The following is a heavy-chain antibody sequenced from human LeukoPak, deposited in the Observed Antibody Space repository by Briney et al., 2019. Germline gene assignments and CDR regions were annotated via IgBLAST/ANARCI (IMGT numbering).Heavy chain of an antibody. CDR2: IDNDGSDT. Sequence: GGFLRLSCTASGFTFTFRSYCKQWLRQAPGKALVWISCIDNDGSDTIYADSVKGRFTISRDNAKNTLYLQMNSLRDEDTAVYYCSRGGYHHGFDIWGQGTMVTVSS. D-gene: IGHD3-16*02. V-gene: IGHV3-74*01. J-gene: IGHJ3*02. CDR3: SRGGYHHGFDI. CDR1: GFTFTFRSYC.